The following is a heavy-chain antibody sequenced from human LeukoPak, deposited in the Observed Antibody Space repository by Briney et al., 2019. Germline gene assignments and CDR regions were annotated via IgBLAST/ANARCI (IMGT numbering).Heavy chain of an antibody. CDR2: ISGSSGHT. Sequence: QPGGSLRLSCAASGLTFSSYAMSWVRQAPGKGLEWVSAISGSSGHTYYADSVKGRFTISRDNSQNTLYLQMSSLRAEDTGVYYCAKDREMAIIRGYFDYWGQGTLVTVSS. V-gene: IGHV3-23*01. CDR1: GLTFSSYA. CDR3: AKDREMAIIRGYFDY. J-gene: IGHJ4*02. D-gene: IGHD5-24*01.